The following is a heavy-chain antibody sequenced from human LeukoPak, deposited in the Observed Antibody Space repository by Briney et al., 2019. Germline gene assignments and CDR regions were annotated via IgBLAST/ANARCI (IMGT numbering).Heavy chain of an antibody. V-gene: IGHV3-21*01. D-gene: IGHD3-3*01. CDR1: GFTFSSYS. J-gene: IGHJ4*02. CDR2: ISSSSSYI. Sequence: PGGSLRLSCAASGFTFSSYSMNWVRQAPGKGLEWVSSISSSSSYIYYADSVKGRFTISRDNAKNSLYLQMNSLRAEDTAVYYCARAWGNSLEWLLTPPHYFDYWGQGTLVTVSS. CDR3: ARAWGNSLEWLLTPPHYFDY.